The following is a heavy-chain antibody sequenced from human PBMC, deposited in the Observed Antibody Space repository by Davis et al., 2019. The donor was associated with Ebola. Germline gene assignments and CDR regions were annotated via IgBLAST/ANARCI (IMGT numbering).Heavy chain of an antibody. CDR3: AKEWGSTSFVYYYYYGMDV. D-gene: IGHD2-2*01. CDR1: GFTFADYA. V-gene: IGHV3-43*02. Sequence: PGGSLRLSCAASGFTFADYAMHWVRQAPGKGLEWVSLISGDGGSTYYAVSVKGRFTISRDNSKNSLYLQMNSLRTEDTALYYCAKEWGSTSFVYYYYYGMDVWGQGTTVTVSS. CDR2: ISGDGGST. J-gene: IGHJ6*02.